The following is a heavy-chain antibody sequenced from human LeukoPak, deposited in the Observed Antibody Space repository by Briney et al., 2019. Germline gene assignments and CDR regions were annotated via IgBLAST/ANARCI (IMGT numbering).Heavy chain of an antibody. CDR2: IYSGGGT. J-gene: IGHJ4*02. D-gene: IGHD6-19*01. Sequence: GGSLRLSCAASGFTVSSNYMSWVRQAPGKGLEWVSCIYSGGGTFYADSVKGRFTSSRDNSKNTLYLQMNNLRAEDTAVYYCARVTLSGGPVAAYFDYWGQGTLVTVSS. V-gene: IGHV3-53*01. CDR3: ARVTLSGGPVAAYFDY. CDR1: GFTVSSNY.